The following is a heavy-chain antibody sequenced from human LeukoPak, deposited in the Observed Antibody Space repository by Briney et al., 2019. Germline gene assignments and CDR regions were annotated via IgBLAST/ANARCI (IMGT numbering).Heavy chain of an antibody. Sequence: ASVKVSCKASGYTFTGYYMHWVRQAPGQGLEWMGWINPNSGGTNYAQKFQGRVTMTRDTSISTAYMELSRLRSDDTAVYYCARELVPAFSYHGMDVWGQGTTVTVSS. CDR1: GYTFTGYY. CDR2: INPNSGGT. D-gene: IGHD2-2*01. V-gene: IGHV1-2*02. J-gene: IGHJ6*02. CDR3: ARELVPAFSYHGMDV.